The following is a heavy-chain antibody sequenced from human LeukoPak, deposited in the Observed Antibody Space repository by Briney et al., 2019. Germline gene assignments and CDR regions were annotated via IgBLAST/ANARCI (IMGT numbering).Heavy chain of an antibody. CDR2: TYFRSKWYN. D-gene: IGHD5/OR15-5a*01. J-gene: IGHJ4*02. Sequence: SRTLSLTCAISGDSVASNSAAWNWIRQSPSRGLEWLGRTYFRSKWYNDYAVSVKSRITINPDTSKNQFSLQLNSVTPDDTAVYYCARDGPLSKTIFDYWGQGTLVTVSS. V-gene: IGHV6-1*01. CDR1: GDSVASNSAA. CDR3: ARDGPLSKTIFDY.